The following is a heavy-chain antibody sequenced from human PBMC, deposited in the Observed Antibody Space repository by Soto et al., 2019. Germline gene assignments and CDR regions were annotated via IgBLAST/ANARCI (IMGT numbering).Heavy chain of an antibody. CDR1: GGSISSGGYY. CDR2: IYYSGST. Sequence: PSETLSLTCTVSGGSISSGGYYWSWIRQHPGKGLEWIGYIYYSGSTYYNPSLKSRVTISVDTSKNQFSLKLSSVTAADTAVYYCARVGKERGGDIVVPMDVWGQGTTVTVSS. D-gene: IGHD2-15*01. V-gene: IGHV4-31*03. J-gene: IGHJ6*02. CDR3: ARVGKERGGDIVVPMDV.